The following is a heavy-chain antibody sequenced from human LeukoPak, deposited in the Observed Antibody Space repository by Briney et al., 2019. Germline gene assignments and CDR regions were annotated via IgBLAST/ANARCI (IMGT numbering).Heavy chain of an antibody. CDR2: IIPIFGTA. Sequence: SVKVSCKASGGTFSSYAISWVRQAPGQGLEWMGGIIPIFGTANYAQKFQGRVTITADESTSTAYMELSSLRSEDTAVCYCARVSVIEYCSSTSCHIERGWFDPWGQGTLVTVSS. D-gene: IGHD2-2*02. CDR3: ARVSVIEYCSSTSCHIERGWFDP. J-gene: IGHJ5*02. CDR1: GGTFSSYA. V-gene: IGHV1-69*13.